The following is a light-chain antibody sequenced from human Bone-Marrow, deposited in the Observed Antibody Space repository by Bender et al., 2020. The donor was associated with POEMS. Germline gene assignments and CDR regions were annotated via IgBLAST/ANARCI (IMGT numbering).Light chain of an antibody. CDR1: SSTIGISY. Sequence: QSVLTQPPSVSGTPGQRVTISCSGSSSTIGISYVFWYQQLPGTAPRLLIYTNNERPSGVPDRFSGSRSGTSASLAISGLRSEDEDDYYCATWDAKMSDQYVLFGGGTKLTVL. CDR2: TNN. J-gene: IGLJ2*01. CDR3: ATWDAKMSDQYVL. V-gene: IGLV1-47*02.